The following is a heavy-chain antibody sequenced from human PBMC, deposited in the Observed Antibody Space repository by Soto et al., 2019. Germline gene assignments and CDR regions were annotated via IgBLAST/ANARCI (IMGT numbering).Heavy chain of an antibody. CDR1: GGSINSGDYY. V-gene: IGHV4-30-4*01. Sequence: SETLSLTCTVSGGSINSGDYYWSWIRQPPGKGLEWIGYIYYSGSTYHNPSLKSRINITVDTSKNQFSLKLSPVTAPDTAVYYCATVPTYYYDRSGYANAFDMWGQGTMVTVSS. CDR3: ATVPTYYYDRSGYANAFDM. D-gene: IGHD3-22*01. CDR2: IYYSGST. J-gene: IGHJ3*02.